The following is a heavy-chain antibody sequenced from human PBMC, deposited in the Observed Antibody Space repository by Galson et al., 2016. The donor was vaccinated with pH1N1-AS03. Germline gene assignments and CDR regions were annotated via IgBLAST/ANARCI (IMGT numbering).Heavy chain of an antibody. V-gene: IGHV3-30-3*01. D-gene: IGHD6-13*01. CDR1: GFIFTHYS. Sequence: SLRLSCAASGFIFTHYSMHWVRQAPGKGLEWVAVMSYEGTTTYYADSVKGRFTISRDNSKNTLYLQMNSLRTEDTALYYCARDEGGFGSNWLQTDAFDIWGQGTMVTVSS. J-gene: IGHJ3*02. CDR3: ARDEGGFGSNWLQTDAFDI. CDR2: MSYEGTTT.